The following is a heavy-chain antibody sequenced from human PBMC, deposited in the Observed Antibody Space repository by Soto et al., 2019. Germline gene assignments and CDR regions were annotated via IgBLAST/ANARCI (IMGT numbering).Heavy chain of an antibody. Sequence: GASVKVSCKASGYTFTSYAMHWVRQAPGQRLEWMGWINAGNGNTKYSQKLQGRVTITRDTSASTAYMELSSLRSEDTAVYYCARVHYYDSRALTFDIWGQGTMVTVSS. D-gene: IGHD3-22*01. CDR3: ARVHYYDSRALTFDI. CDR1: GYTFTSYA. V-gene: IGHV1-3*01. CDR2: INAGNGNT. J-gene: IGHJ3*02.